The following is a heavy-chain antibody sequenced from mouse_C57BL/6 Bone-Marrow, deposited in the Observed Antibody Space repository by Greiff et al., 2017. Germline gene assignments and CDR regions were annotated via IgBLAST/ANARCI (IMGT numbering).Heavy chain of an antibody. CDR3: ARFSSHWYFDV. V-gene: IGHV1-20*01. J-gene: IGHJ1*03. CDR1: GYSFTGYF. Sequence: VQLQQSGPELVKPGDSVKISCKASGYSFTGYFMNWVMQSHGKSLEWIGRINPYNGDTFYNQKFKGKATLTVDKSSSTAHMELSSLTSEDSAVYYCARFSSHWYFDVWGTGTTVTVSS. CDR2: INPYNGDT. D-gene: IGHD1-1*01.